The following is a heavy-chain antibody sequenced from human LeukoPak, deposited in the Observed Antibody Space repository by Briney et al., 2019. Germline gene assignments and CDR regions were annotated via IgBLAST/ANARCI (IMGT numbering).Heavy chain of an antibody. V-gene: IGHV4-61*02. CDR1: GGSISSGSYY. J-gene: IGHJ4*02. D-gene: IGHD3-3*01. Sequence: SETLSLTCTVSGGSISSGSYYRSWIRQPAGKGLEWIGRIYTSGSTNYNPSLKSRVTISVDTSKNQFSLKLSSVTAADTAVYYCAREAASEVTIFGVVPYYFDYWGQGTLVTVSS. CDR3: AREAASEVTIFGVVPYYFDY. CDR2: IYTSGST.